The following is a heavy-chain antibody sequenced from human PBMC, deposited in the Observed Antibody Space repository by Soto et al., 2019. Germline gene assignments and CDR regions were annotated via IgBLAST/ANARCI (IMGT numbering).Heavy chain of an antibody. CDR1: GGSISSYY. D-gene: IGHD3-9*01. V-gene: IGHV4-59*01. CDR3: ARVGYYNPYYYYYYGMDV. CDR2: IYYSGST. J-gene: IGHJ6*02. Sequence: SETLSLTCTVSGGSISSYYWSWIRQPPGKGLEWIGYIYYSGSTNYNPSPKSRVTISVDTSKNQFSLKLSSVTAADTAVYYCARVGYYNPYYYYYYGMDVWGQGTTVTVSS.